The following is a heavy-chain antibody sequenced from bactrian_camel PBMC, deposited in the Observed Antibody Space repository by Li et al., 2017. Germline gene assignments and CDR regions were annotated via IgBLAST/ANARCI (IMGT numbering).Heavy chain of an antibody. D-gene: IGHD2*01. CDR1: DYPWGNNC. CDR3: AADFGVYCSGGYGYRY. J-gene: IGHJ4*01. Sequence: VQLVESGGGSVQSGSSLRLSCAASDYPWGNNCMGWFRQPLGKQREGVAAIAIGGDSTFYADSVKGRFTISKDNAKNTLYLQMNSLKPEDTAMYYCAADFGVYCSGGYGYRYWGQGTQVTVS. CDR2: IAIGGDST. V-gene: IGHV3S54*01.